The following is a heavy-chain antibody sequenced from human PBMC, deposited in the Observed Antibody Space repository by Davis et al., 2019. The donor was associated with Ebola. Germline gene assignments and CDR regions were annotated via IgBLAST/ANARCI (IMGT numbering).Heavy chain of an antibody. V-gene: IGHV3-64*01. CDR3: AREETVTFYYYYYGMDV. Sequence: GESLKISCAASGFTFSSYAMHWVRQAPGKGLEYVSAISSNGGSTYYANSVKGRFTISRDNSKNTLYLQMNSLRAEDTAVYYCAREETVTFYYYYYGMDVWGQGTTVTVSS. CDR2: ISSNGGST. CDR1: GFTFSSYA. D-gene: IGHD4-17*01. J-gene: IGHJ6*02.